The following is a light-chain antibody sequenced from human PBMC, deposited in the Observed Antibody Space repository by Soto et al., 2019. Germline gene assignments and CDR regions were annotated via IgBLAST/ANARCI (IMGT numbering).Light chain of an antibody. V-gene: IGKV1-39*01. Sequence: DIQMTQSPSSLSASVGDRVTITCRASQSISSYLNWYQQKPGKAPKLLIYAASSLQSGVPSRFSGSGSGTDFTLTISILQPEDFATYYCQQSYSTSTWTFGQGTKVDIK. CDR2: AAS. J-gene: IGKJ1*01. CDR3: QQSYSTSTWT. CDR1: QSISSY.